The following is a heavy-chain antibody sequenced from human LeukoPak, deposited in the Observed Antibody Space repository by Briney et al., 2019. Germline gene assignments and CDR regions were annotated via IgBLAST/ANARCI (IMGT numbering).Heavy chain of an antibody. V-gene: IGHV3-9*03. CDR1: GFTFDDYA. CDR2: ISWNSGRI. J-gene: IGHJ6*01. Sequence: GGSLRLSCAASGFTFDDYAMHWVRQAPGKGLEWVSGISWNSGRIGYADSVKGRFTISRDNAKNSLYLQMNSLRAEDMALYYCAKAIVKPDYSSFPVGGKGTTSTVS. D-gene: IGHD2-15*01. CDR3: AKAIVKPDYSSFPV.